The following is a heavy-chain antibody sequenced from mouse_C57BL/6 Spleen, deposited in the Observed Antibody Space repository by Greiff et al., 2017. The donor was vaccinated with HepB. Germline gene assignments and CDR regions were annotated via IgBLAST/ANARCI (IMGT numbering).Heavy chain of an antibody. CDR2: IWSDGST. J-gene: IGHJ4*01. V-gene: IGHV2-6-1*01. Sequence: QVQLKESGPGLVAPSQSLSITCTVSGFSLTSYGVHWVRQPPGKGLEWLVVIWSDGSTTYNSALKSRLGISQDNSKSQVFLKMNSHQTDDTAMYYCARHGGYAMDYWGQGTSVTVSS. CDR1: GFSLTSYG. CDR3: ARHGGYAMDY.